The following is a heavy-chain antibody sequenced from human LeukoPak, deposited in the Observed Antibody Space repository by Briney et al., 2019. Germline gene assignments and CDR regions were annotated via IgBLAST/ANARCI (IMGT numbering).Heavy chain of an antibody. CDR2: ISAYNGNT. Sequence: ASVKVSCKASGYTFTSYGISWVRQAPGQGLEWMGWISAYNGNTNYAQKLQGRVTMTTDTSTSTAYMELRSLRSDDTAVYYCARIGDYYDSSGYYEGRYFQHWGQGTLVTVSS. V-gene: IGHV1-18*01. D-gene: IGHD3-22*01. CDR3: ARIGDYYDSSGYYEGRYFQH. CDR1: GYTFTSYG. J-gene: IGHJ1*01.